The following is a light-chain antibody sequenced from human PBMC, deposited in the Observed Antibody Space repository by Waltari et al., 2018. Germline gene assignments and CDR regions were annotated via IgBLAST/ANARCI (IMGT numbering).Light chain of an antibody. CDR2: GAS. V-gene: IGKV3-15*01. CDR1: QSVSTN. Sequence: EIVMTQSPAALSVSPGGRVTLSCRASQSVSTNVAWYQQKPGQAPRLLIHGASTRAPGIPVRFSGSGSGTEFTLTISSLQSEDFAVYYCQQYNKWPSYTFGQGTKLEI. CDR3: QQYNKWPSYT. J-gene: IGKJ2*01.